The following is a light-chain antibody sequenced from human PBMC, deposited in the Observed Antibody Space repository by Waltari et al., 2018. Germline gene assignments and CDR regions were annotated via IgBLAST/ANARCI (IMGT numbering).Light chain of an antibody. CDR1: SLRTYY. CDR2: SKN. J-gene: IGLJ2*01. CDR3: NTRDMSGDVV. V-gene: IGLV3-19*01. Sequence: SSELSQDPAVSVALGQTVRITCQGDSLRTYYASWSRQKTGQSTVLLIYSKNTRPSGIPDRFSASSSGNTASLTITGARAEDEADYYCNTRDMSGDVVFGGGTKLTVL.